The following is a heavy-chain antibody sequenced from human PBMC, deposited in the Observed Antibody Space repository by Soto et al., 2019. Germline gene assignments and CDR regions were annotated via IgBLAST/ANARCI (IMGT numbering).Heavy chain of an antibody. Sequence: GGSLRLSCAASGFTFSSYAMSWVRQAPGKGLEWVSAISGSGGSTYYADSVKGRFTISRDNSKNTLYLQMNSLRAEDTAVYYYGKNTDCGSASSGYYYYGMDVWGKGTTVTVSS. J-gene: IGHJ6*04. CDR2: ISGSGGST. V-gene: IGHV3-23*01. CDR1: GFTFSSYA. D-gene: IGHD6-19*01. CDR3: GKNTDCGSASSGYYYYGMDV.